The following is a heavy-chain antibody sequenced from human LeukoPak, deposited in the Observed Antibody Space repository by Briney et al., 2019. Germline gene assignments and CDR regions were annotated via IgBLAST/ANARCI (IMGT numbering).Heavy chain of an antibody. J-gene: IGHJ4*02. Sequence: GGSLRLSCAASGFTASSNHMSWVRQATGKGLEGVSLIYSGGSTYYPDSVKGRFTISRDNSKTTLYLQMNSLRAEDTAVYYCARPEAGSGSPFLAYWGQGTLVTVSS. CDR2: IYSGGST. CDR1: GFTASSNH. V-gene: IGHV3-66*04. CDR3: ARPEAGSGSPFLAY. D-gene: IGHD3-10*01.